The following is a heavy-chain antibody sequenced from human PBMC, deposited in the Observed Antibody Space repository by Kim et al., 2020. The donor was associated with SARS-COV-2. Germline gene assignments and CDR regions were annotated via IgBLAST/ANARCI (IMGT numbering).Heavy chain of an antibody. J-gene: IGHJ1*01. CDR3: ANGDFWSGYNTFQH. D-gene: IGHD3-3*01. Sequence: GGSLRLSCAASGFTFDDYAMHWVRQAPGKGLEWVSGISWNSGSIGYADSVKGRFTISRDNAKNSLYRQMNSLRAEDTALYYCANGDFWSGYNTFQHWGQGTLVTVSS. CDR2: ISWNSGSI. CDR1: GFTFDDYA. V-gene: IGHV3-9*01.